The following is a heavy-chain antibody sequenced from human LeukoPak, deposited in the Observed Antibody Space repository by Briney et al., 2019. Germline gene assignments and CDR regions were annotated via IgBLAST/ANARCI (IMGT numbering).Heavy chain of an antibody. CDR2: IYPGDSDT. J-gene: IGHJ4*02. CDR3: ARHSLPPNPSFDY. CDR1: GYSFTSYW. V-gene: IGHV5-51*01. D-gene: IGHD1-14*01. Sequence: GESLKISCKGSGYSFTSYWIGWVRPMPGKGLEWMGIIYPGDSDTTYSPSFQGQVTISADKSISTAYLQWSSLKASDTAMYYCARHSLPPNPSFDYWGQGTLVTVSS.